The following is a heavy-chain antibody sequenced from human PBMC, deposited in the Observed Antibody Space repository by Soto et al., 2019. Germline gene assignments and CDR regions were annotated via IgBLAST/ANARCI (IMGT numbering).Heavy chain of an antibody. CDR3: ARGELDFWSGYPYFDY. CDR1: GGSISSYY. V-gene: IGHV4-59*01. J-gene: IGHJ4*02. CDR2: IYYSGST. Sequence: SETLSLTCTVAGGSISSYYWSWIRQPPGKGLEWIGYIYYSGSTNYNPSLKSRVTISVDTSKNQFSLKLSSVTAADTAVYYCARGELDFWSGYPYFDYWGQGTLVTVSS. D-gene: IGHD3-3*01.